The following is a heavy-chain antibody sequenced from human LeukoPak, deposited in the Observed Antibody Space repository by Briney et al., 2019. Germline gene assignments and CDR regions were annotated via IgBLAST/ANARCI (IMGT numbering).Heavy chain of an antibody. CDR2: INPYNGNT. CDR1: GYTFTNYG. J-gene: IGHJ4*02. CDR3: ARVTGSSISSRSLLY. Sequence: GASVKVSCKASGYTFTNYGISWVRQAPGQGLEWMGQINPYNGNTNYAQRLQGRVTMTTDTSTSTSYMELRSLTSDDTAVYYCARVTGSSISSRSLLYWGQGTLVTVSS. D-gene: IGHD6-13*01. V-gene: IGHV1-18*01.